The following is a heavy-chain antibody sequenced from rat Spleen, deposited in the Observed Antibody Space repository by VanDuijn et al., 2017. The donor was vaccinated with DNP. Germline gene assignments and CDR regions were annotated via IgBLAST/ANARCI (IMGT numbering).Heavy chain of an antibody. J-gene: IGHJ3*01. Sequence: VQLQQSGGELAKPGSSVKISCKASGYTFTSYYISWIKQTTGQGLEFIGYINTGSGGPNYNEQFQGKATLTVDKSSTTAFMQLSSLTPDDSAVYYCARDYTSYGFAYWGQGTLVTVSS. CDR1: GYTFTSYY. CDR2: INTGSGGP. V-gene: IGHV1-43*01. CDR3: ARDYTSYGFAY. D-gene: IGHD1-2*01.